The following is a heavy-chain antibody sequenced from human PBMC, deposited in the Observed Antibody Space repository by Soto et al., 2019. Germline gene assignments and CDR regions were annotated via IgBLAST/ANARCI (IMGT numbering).Heavy chain of an antibody. J-gene: IGHJ4*02. V-gene: IGHV4-34*01. CDR2: INHSGST. Sequence: QVQLQQWGAGLLKPSETLSLTCAVYGGSFSGYYWSWIRQPPGKGLEWIGEINHSGSTNYNPSLRSRFTMSVDPSKNQFSLKLSSVTAADTAGYYGARGDPGRGGVAAHWGQGTLVTVSS. CDR1: GGSFSGYY. CDR3: ARGDPGRGGVAAH. D-gene: IGHD6-19*01.